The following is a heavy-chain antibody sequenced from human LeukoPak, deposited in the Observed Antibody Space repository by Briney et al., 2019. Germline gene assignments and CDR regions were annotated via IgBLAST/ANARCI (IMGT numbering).Heavy chain of an antibody. CDR2: IVPHSGGT. CDR3: ARNAYCDSTNCYAWFDP. J-gene: IGHJ5*02. V-gene: IGHV1-2*02. D-gene: IGHD2-2*01. Sequence: GPSVKVSCKASGYTITDYYIHWVRQAPGQGLEWMGWIVPHSGGTNYAQNYQGRITMTRDTSISTAYMELSSLRSDDTAVYYCARNAYCDSTNCYAWFDPWGQGTLVTVSS. CDR1: GYTITDYY.